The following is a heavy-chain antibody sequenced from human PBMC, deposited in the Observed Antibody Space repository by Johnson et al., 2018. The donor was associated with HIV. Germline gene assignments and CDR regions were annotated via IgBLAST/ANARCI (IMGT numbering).Heavy chain of an antibody. D-gene: IGHD6-13*01. Sequence: MQLVESGGGLIQPGGSLRLSCAASGFTVSSNYMSWVRQAPGKGLEWVSVIYSGGSTYYADSVKGRFTISRDNSKHTLYLQMNSLRAEDTAVYYCASSFYQQLRAFDIWGQGTMVTVSS. J-gene: IGHJ3*02. V-gene: IGHV3-53*01. CDR1: GFTVSSNY. CDR2: IYSGGST. CDR3: ASSFYQQLRAFDI.